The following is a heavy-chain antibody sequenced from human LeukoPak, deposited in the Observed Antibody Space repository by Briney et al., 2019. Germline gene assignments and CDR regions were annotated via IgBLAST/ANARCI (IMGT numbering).Heavy chain of an antibody. Sequence: SETLSLTCTVSGGSISSHYWSWIRQPPGKGLECIGYISYSGSTNYNPSPKSRVTISVDTSKNQFSLRLSSVTAADTAVYYCARGKLDYDSSAYYPFDYWGQGTLVTVSS. V-gene: IGHV4-59*11. D-gene: IGHD3-22*01. CDR3: ARGKLDYDSSAYYPFDY. CDR1: GGSISSHY. J-gene: IGHJ4*02. CDR2: ISYSGST.